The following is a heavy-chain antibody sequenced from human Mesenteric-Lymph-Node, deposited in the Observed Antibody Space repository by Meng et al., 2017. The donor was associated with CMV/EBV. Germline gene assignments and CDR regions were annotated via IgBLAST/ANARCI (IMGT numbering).Heavy chain of an antibody. J-gene: IGHJ5*02. CDR2: IYYSGST. D-gene: IGHD3-10*01. CDR1: VCSISSSSYY. V-gene: IGHV4-39*01. CDR3: ARPHYYGSGSSPWFDP. Sequence: QLQLQESGSGLVKPSETLSLTCTVSVCSISSSSYYWGWIRQPPGKGLEWIGSIYYSGSTYYNPSLKSRVTISVDTSKNQFSLKLSSVTAADTAVYYCARPHYYGSGSSPWFDPWGQGTLVTVSS.